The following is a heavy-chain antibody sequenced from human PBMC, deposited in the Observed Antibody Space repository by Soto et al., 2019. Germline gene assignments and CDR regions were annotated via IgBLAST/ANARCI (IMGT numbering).Heavy chain of an antibody. CDR3: ARHRINYGMDV. Sequence: PSETLSLTCAVSGGSISSSTYYWGWIRQPPGKGLEWIGSIYYSGSTNYNPSLKSRVTISVDTSNNQFSLKLSSVTAADTAVYYCARHRINYGMDVWGQGTTVTV. J-gene: IGHJ6*02. CDR2: IYYSGST. V-gene: IGHV4-39*01. CDR1: GGSISSSTYY.